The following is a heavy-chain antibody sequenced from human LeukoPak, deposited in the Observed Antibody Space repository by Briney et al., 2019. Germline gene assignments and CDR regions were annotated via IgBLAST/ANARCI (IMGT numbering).Heavy chain of an antibody. CDR1: GYSFTNDG. CDR2: ISVSNGNT. D-gene: IGHD6-13*01. J-gene: IGHJ5*02. CDR3: ARVVVAAAAGTDWFDP. Sequence: ASVKVSCKTSGYSFTNDGITWVRQAPGQGLEWMGWISVSNGNTQYAERLQGRVTMTTDTSTTTAYMELSSLKSDDTAIYYCARVVVAAAAGTDWFDPWGQGTLVTVSS. V-gene: IGHV1-18*01.